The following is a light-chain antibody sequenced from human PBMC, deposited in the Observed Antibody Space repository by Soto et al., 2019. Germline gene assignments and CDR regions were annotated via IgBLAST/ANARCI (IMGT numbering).Light chain of an antibody. V-gene: IGKV3-11*01. CDR3: QQRSNWPSIT. Sequence: EIVLTQSPATLSLSPGERATLSCRASQSVSSYLAWYQQKPGQAPRLLIYDASNRATGIPARFSGSGSGTDFTLTISSLEPEDFAVYYCQQRSNWPSITFGQGTRLES. J-gene: IGKJ5*01. CDR1: QSVSSY. CDR2: DAS.